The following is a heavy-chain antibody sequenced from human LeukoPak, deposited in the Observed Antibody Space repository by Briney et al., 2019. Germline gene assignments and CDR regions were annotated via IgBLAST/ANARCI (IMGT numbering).Heavy chain of an antibody. Sequence: GSLTLSCAAPGLTLPSVSIKWVRPAPRKGMGWVSYIRSSSSTIYYADSVKGRFTIHRDNAKDSLYLQMNSLRAEDTAVYYCKGNEDAFDIWGQGTMVTVSS. CDR2: IRSSSSTI. CDR3: KGNEDAFDI. CDR1: GLTLPSVS. D-gene: IGHD3-10*01. V-gene: IGHV3-48*04. J-gene: IGHJ3*02.